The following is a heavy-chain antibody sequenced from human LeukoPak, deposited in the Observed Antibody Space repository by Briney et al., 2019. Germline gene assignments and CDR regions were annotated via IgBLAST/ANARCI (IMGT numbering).Heavy chain of an antibody. V-gene: IGHV1-18*01. CDR1: GYTFTSYG. J-gene: IGHJ5*02. CDR3: ARGTTMIVVASYFDP. CDR2: ISAYNGNT. Sequence: ASVKVSCKASGYTFTSYGISWVRQAPGQGLEWMGWISAYNGNTNYAQKLQGRVTMTTDTSMSTAYMELRSLRSDDTAVYYCARGTTMIVVASYFDPWGQGTLVTVSS. D-gene: IGHD3-22*01.